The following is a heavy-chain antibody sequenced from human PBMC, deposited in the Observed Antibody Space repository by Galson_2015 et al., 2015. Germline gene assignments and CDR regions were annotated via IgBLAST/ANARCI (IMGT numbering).Heavy chain of an antibody. CDR1: GGSISSYY. CDR2: IYYSGST. CDR3: ARDQDDYSNPGRGGMDV. J-gene: IGHJ6*02. Sequence: LSLTCIVSGGSISSYYWSWIRQPPGKGLEWIGYIYYSGSTNYNPSLKSRVTISVDTSKNQFSLKLSSVTAADTAVYYCARDQDDYSNPGRGGMDVWGQGTTVTVSS. D-gene: IGHD4-11*01. V-gene: IGHV4-59*01.